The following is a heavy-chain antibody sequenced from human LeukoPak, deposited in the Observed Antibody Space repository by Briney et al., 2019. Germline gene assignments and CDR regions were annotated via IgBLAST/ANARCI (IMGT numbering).Heavy chain of an antibody. Sequence: GGSLRLSCAASGFTFSSYEMNWVRQAPGKGLEWVSFISSSGSTIYYADSVKGRFTISRDNAKNSLYLQMNSLRAEDTAVYYCAREGFTLDYWGQGTLVTVSS. CDR3: AREGFTLDY. CDR2: ISSSGSTI. V-gene: IGHV3-48*03. CDR1: GFTFSSYE. J-gene: IGHJ4*02.